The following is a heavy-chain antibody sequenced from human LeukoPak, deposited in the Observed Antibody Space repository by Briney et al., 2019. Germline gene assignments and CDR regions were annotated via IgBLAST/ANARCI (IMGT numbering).Heavy chain of an antibody. CDR3: ARVTYYFDY. V-gene: IGHV3-7*03. CDR1: GFTVSSNY. CDR2: IKQDGSEK. J-gene: IGHJ4*02. Sequence: GGSLRLSCAASGFTVSSNYMSWVRQAPGKGLEWVANIKQDGSEKYYVDSVKGRFTISRDNAKNSLYLQMNSLRAEDTAVYYCARVTYYFDYWGQGTLVTVSS.